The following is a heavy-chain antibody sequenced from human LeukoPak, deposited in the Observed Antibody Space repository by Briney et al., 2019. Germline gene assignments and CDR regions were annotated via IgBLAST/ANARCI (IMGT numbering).Heavy chain of an antibody. D-gene: IGHD4-17*01. CDR1: GYTFTGYY. J-gene: IGHJ5*02. CDR3: AKDDYGDYSWFDP. V-gene: IGHV1-2*02. CDR2: INPNSGGT. Sequence: ASVKVSCKASGYTFTGYYMHWVRQAPGQGLEWMGWINPNSGGTNYAQKFQGRVTMTRDTSISTAYMELSRPRSDDTAVYYCAKDDYGDYSWFDPWGQGTLVTVSS.